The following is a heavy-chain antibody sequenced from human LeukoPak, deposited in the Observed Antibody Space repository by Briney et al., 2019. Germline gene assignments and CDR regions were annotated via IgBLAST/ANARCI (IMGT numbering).Heavy chain of an antibody. V-gene: IGHV4-59*01. CDR1: GGSISSYY. D-gene: IGHD3-10*01. CDR2: IYYSGST. J-gene: IGHJ4*02. CDR3: ARSRRVRGVIINNQPLDY. Sequence: SETLSLTCTVSGGSISSYYWSWIRQPPGKGLEWIGYIYYSGSTNYNPSLKSRVTISVDTSKNQFSLKLSSVTAADTAVYYCARSRRVRGVIINNQPLDYWGQGTLVTVSS.